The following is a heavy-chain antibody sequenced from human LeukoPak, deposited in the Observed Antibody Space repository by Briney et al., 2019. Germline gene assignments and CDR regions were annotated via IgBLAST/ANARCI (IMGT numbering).Heavy chain of an antibody. CDR1: GGSSSGYY. V-gene: IGHV4-34*01. Sequence: PSETLSLTCAVYGGSSSGYYWSWIRQPPGKGLEWIGEINHSGSTNYNPSLKSRVTISVDTSKNQFSLKLSSVTAADTAVYYCARRDYYYYYYMDVWGKGTTVTVSS. CDR2: INHSGST. J-gene: IGHJ6*03. CDR3: ARRDYYYYYYMDV.